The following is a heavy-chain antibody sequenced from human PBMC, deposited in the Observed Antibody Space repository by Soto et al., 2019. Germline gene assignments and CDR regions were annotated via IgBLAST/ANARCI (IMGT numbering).Heavy chain of an antibody. CDR3: ARHSSSSNV. D-gene: IGHD2-2*01. V-gene: IGHV4-39*01. CDR2: IYYSGST. Sequence: QLQLQESGPGLVKPSETLSLPCPVSGGSISSSSYYWGWIRQPPGKGLEWIGSIYYSGSTYYNPSLMSRVTISVDTSKNQFSLKLSSVTAADTAVYYCARHSSSSNVWGQGTTVTVSS. J-gene: IGHJ6*02. CDR1: GGSISSSSYY.